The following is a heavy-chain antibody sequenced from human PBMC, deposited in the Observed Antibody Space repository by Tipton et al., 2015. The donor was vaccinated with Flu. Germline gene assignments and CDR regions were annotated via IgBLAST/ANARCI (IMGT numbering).Heavy chain of an antibody. D-gene: IGHD1-26*01. CDR1: GFTFSRYW. CDR3: GRGETSAYVDY. Sequence: SLRLSCSTSGFTFSRYWMYWVRQAPGKGLVWVSRINSDESSTTYADSVKGRFTISRDNAKNTLSLQMHGLRADDTAVYYCGRGETSAYVDYWGQGSLVTVSS. CDR2: INSDESST. V-gene: IGHV3-74*01. J-gene: IGHJ4*02.